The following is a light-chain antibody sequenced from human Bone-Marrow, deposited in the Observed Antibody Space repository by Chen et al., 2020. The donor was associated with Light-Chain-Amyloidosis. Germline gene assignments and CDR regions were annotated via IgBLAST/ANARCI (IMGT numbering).Light chain of an antibody. CDR2: GAS. CDR3: QQYGSRIT. Sequence: EIVLTQSPGTLSLSPGERATLSCRASQSVTSSYLAWYQQKPGQAPRLLICGASNRATGIPDRFSGSGSGTDFTLTISSLEPEDFAVYFCQQYGSRITFGQGTRLEIK. CDR1: QSVTSSY. V-gene: IGKV3-20*01. J-gene: IGKJ5*01.